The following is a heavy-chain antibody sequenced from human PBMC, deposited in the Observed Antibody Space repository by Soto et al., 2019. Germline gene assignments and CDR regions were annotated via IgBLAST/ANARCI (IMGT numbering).Heavy chain of an antibody. Sequence: GGSLRLSCAASAFTLSRYSMNWVRQAPGKGLEWISYISSGSGTIYYADSVKGRFTISRDNAKNSLYLQMNSLRDEDTAVYYCASDTFANWNFYYYGMDVWGQGTTVTVSS. D-gene: IGHD1-20*01. CDR1: AFTLSRYS. V-gene: IGHV3-48*02. CDR2: ISSGSGTI. J-gene: IGHJ6*02. CDR3: ASDTFANWNFYYYGMDV.